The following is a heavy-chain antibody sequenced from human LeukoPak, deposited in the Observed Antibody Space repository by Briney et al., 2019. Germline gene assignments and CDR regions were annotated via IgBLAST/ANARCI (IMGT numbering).Heavy chain of an antibody. CDR3: AREVNPRYDILTGYPLDY. V-gene: IGHV1-69*01. CDR1: AGTFSSYA. D-gene: IGHD3-9*01. CDR2: IIPIFGTA. Sequence: SVKVSCKASAGTFSSYAISWVRQAPGQGLEWMGGIIPIFGTANYAQKFQGRVTITADESTSTAYMELSSLRSEDTAVYYCAREVNPRYDILTGYPLDYWGQGTLVTVSS. J-gene: IGHJ4*02.